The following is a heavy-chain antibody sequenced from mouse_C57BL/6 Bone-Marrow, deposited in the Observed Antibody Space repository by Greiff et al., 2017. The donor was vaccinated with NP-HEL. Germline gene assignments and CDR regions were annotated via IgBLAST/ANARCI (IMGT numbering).Heavy chain of an antibody. Sequence: EVQLQQSGPELVKPGASVKISCKASGYTFTDYYMNWVKQSHGKSLEWIGDINPNNGGTSYIQKFKGKATLTVDKSSSTAYMELRSLTSEDSAVYYCARCGSRDYWGQGTTLTVSS. D-gene: IGHD1-1*01. J-gene: IGHJ2*01. V-gene: IGHV1-26*01. CDR1: GYTFTDYY. CDR2: INPNNGGT. CDR3: ARCGSRDY.